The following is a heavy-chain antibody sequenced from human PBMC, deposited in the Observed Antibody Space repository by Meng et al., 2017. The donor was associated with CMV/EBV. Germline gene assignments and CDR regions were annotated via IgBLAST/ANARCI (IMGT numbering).Heavy chain of an antibody. Sequence: GESLKISCAASGLTFSSYSMNWVRQAPGKGLEWVSSISSSSSYIYYADSVKGRFTISRDNAKNSLYLQMNSLRAEDTAVYYCARDVYYYDSSGYYIDYWGQGTLVTVSS. CDR3: ARDVYYYDSSGYYIDY. J-gene: IGHJ4*02. CDR2: ISSSSSYI. D-gene: IGHD3-22*01. CDR1: GLTFSSYS. V-gene: IGHV3-21*01.